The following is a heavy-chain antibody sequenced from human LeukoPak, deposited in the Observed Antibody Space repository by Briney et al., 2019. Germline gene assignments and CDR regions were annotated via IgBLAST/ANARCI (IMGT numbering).Heavy chain of an antibody. CDR3: ARGTRGYCSSTSCYGEYYYYGMDV. J-gene: IGHJ6*02. CDR2: INPSGGST. D-gene: IGHD2-2*01. Sequence: ASVKVSCKASGYTFTSYYMHWVRQAPGQGLEWMGIINPSGGSTSYAQKFQGRVTMTRDTSTSTVYMELSSLRSEDTAVYYCARGTRGYCSSTSCYGEYYYYGMDVWGQGTTVTVSS. CDR1: GYTFTSYY. V-gene: IGHV1-46*01.